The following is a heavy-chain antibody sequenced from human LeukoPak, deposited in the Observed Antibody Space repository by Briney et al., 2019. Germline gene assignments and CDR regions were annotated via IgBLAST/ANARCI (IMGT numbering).Heavy chain of an antibody. V-gene: IGHV3-23*01. J-gene: IGHJ4*02. Sequence: GGSLRLSCAASGFTFSSYAMSWVRQAPGKGLEWVSAISGSGDSTYYGDSVKVRFTISRDNSKNTLYLQMSSLRAEDTAVYYCAKTRPLDSSSWSHGDYWGQGTLVTVSS. CDR2: ISGSGDST. CDR3: AKTRPLDSSSWSHGDY. D-gene: IGHD6-13*01. CDR1: GFTFSSYA.